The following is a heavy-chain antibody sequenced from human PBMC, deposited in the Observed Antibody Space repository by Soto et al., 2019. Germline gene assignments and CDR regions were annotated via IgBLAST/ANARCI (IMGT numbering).Heavy chain of an antibody. CDR3: ARDHFGYSSSWYGMDV. CDR1: GGSISSYY. J-gene: IGHJ6*02. D-gene: IGHD6-13*01. V-gene: IGHV4-59*01. CDR2: IYYSGST. Sequence: SETLSLTCTVSGGSISSYYWSWIRQPPGKGLEWIGYIYYSGSTNYNPSLKSRVTISVDTSKNQFSLKLSSVTAADTAVYYCARDHFGYSSSWYGMDVWGQGTTVTVSS.